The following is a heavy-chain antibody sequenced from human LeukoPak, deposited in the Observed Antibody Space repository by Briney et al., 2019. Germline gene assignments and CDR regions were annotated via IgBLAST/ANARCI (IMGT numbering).Heavy chain of an antibody. V-gene: IGHV4-34*01. J-gene: IGHJ4*02. D-gene: IGHD6-19*01. CDR3: VRDRIAVAGRGFFDY. CDR1: GGSFSGYY. CDR2: INHSGST. Sequence: SETLSLTCAVYGGSFSGYYWSWIRQPPGKGLEWIGEINHSGSTNYNPSLKSRVTISVDTSKNQFSLKLSSVTAADTAVYYCVRDRIAVAGRGFFDYWGQGTLVTVSS.